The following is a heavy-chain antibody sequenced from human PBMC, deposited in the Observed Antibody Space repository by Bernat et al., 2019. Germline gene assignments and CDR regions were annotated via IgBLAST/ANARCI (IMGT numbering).Heavy chain of an antibody. J-gene: IGHJ4*02. CDR1: GGSVSSGSYY. Sequence: QVQLQESGPGLVKPSETLSLTCTVSGGSVSSGSYYWSWIRQPPGKGLEWIGYIYYSGSTNYNPSLKSRVTISVDTSKNQFSLKLSAVTAADTAVYYCAGDRVSRRFDYWGQGTLVTVSS. V-gene: IGHV4-61*01. D-gene: IGHD6-13*01. CDR2: IYYSGST. CDR3: AGDRVSRRFDY.